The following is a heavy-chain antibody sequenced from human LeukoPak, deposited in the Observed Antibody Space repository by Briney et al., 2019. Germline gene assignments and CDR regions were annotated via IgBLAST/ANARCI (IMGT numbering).Heavy chain of an antibody. CDR2: ISAYNGNT. CDR1: GYTFTSYG. V-gene: IGHV1-18*01. CDR3: ARVGMVRGRNWFDP. J-gene: IGHJ5*02. D-gene: IGHD3-10*01. Sequence: GASVKVSCKASGYTFTSYGISWVRQAPGQGLEWMGWISAYNGNTNYAQKLQGRVTMTTDTSTSTAYMELRSLRPDDTAVYYCARVGMVRGRNWFDPWGQGTLVTVSS.